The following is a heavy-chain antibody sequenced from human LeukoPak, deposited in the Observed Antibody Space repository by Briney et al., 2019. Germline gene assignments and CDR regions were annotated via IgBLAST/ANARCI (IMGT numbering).Heavy chain of an antibody. D-gene: IGHD4-17*01. CDR2: INHSGST. J-gene: IGHJ4*02. CDR3: ARGYYGDYSFDY. Sequence: SETLSLTCAVYGGSFSGYYWSWIRQPPGKGLEWIGEINHSGSTNYNPSLKSRVTISVDTSKNQCSLKLSSVTAADTAVYYCARGYYGDYSFDYWGQGTLVTVSS. V-gene: IGHV4-34*01. CDR1: GGSFSGYY.